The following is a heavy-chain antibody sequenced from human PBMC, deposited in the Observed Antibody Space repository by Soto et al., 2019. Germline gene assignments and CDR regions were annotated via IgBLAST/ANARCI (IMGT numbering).Heavy chain of an antibody. CDR3: ARAHHHYDSSGYYYAGRNYWFDP. D-gene: IGHD3-22*01. CDR2: IYYSGST. V-gene: IGHV4-59*01. J-gene: IGHJ5*02. Sequence: SETLSLTCTVSGDSFSSYYWSWIRQPPGKGLEWFGEIYYSGSTNYNPSLKSRVTISVDTSKNQFSLKLTSVTAADTAVYYCARAHHHYDSSGYYYAGRNYWFDPWGQGTLVTVSS. CDR1: GDSFSSYY.